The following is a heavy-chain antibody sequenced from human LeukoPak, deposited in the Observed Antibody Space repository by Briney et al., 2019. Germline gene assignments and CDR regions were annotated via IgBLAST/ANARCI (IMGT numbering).Heavy chain of an antibody. CDR1: GYSFTSYW. V-gene: IGHV5-51*01. D-gene: IGHD2-2*01. CDR3: ARLVVPAATSAFFDY. CDR2: IYPGDSDT. J-gene: IGHJ4*02. Sequence: GESLKISCKGSGYSFTSYWIGWVRQMPGKGLEWMGIIYPGDSDTRYSPSFQGQVTISADKSISTAYLQWSSLKASDTAMYYCARLVVPAATSAFFDYWGQGTLVTVSS.